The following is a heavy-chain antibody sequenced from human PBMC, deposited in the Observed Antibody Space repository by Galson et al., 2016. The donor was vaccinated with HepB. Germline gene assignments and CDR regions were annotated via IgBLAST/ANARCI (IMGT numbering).Heavy chain of an antibody. V-gene: IGHV5-51*01. CDR3: VRQSNLGYCRGGGCDLDF. D-gene: IGHD2-15*01. CDR2: IYPGGSDT. Sequence: QSGAEVKKPGESLKISCQASGYSFVSYWVGWVRQRPGKGLEWMGSIYPGGSDTRFSPSFQGQVVFSVDKTINSVYLWWSSLEASDTAMYYCVRQSNLGYCRGGGCDLDFWGQGTLVTVSS. J-gene: IGHJ4*02. CDR1: GYSFVSYW.